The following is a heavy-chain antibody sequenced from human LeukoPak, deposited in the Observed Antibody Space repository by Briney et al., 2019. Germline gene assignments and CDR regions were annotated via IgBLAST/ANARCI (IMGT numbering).Heavy chain of an antibody. CDR3: ATEIAVAGLYWYFDL. Sequence: GASVKVSFKVSGYTLTELSMHWVRQAPGKGLEWMGGFDPEDGETIYAQKFQGRVTMTEDTSTDTAYMELSSLRSEDTAVYYCATEIAVAGLYWYFDLWGRGTLVTVSS. D-gene: IGHD6-19*01. V-gene: IGHV1-24*01. CDR1: GYTLTELS. J-gene: IGHJ2*01. CDR2: FDPEDGET.